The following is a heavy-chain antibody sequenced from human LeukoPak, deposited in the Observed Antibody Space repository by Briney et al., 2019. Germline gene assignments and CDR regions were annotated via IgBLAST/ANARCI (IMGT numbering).Heavy chain of an antibody. Sequence: GGSLRLSCAASGFTFSSYWMSWVRQAPGKGLEWVANIKQDGSEKYYVDSVKGRFTISRDNAKNSLYLQMNSLRAEDTAVYYSARDMLWSGYPFDYWGQRTLVTVSS. J-gene: IGHJ4*02. CDR3: ARDMLWSGYPFDY. CDR1: GFTFSSYW. CDR2: IKQDGSEK. V-gene: IGHV3-7*01. D-gene: IGHD3-3*01.